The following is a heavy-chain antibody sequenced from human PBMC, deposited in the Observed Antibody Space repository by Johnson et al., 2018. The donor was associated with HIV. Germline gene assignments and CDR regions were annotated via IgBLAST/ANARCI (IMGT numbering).Heavy chain of an antibody. D-gene: IGHD5-18*01. V-gene: IGHV3-33*08. J-gene: IGHJ3*02. CDR1: GFTFSSYA. Sequence: QVQLVESGGGVVQPGRSLRLSCAASGFTFSSYAMHWVRQAPGKGLEWVAVIRYDGSHKYYADTVKGRFTISRDISKNTLYLQMNSLRAEDTAVYYCARDIAIQLWSHDAFDICGQGTMVTVSS. CDR3: ARDIAIQLWSHDAFDI. CDR2: IRYDGSHK.